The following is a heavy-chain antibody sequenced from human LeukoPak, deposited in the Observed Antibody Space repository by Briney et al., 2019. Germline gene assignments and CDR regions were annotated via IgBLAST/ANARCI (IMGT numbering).Heavy chain of an antibody. CDR1: GGTFSSYT. Sequence: ASVKVSCKASGGTFSSYTISWVRQAPGQGLEWMGRIIPILGIANYAQKFQGRDTITADKSTSTAYMELSSLRSEDTAVYYCARGPLDDYTNQPLGYGGQGTLVTVSS. D-gene: IGHD4-11*01. V-gene: IGHV1-69*02. CDR2: IIPILGIA. J-gene: IGHJ4*02. CDR3: ARGPLDDYTNQPLGY.